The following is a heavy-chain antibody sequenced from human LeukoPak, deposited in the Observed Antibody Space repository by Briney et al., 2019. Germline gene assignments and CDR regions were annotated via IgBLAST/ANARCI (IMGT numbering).Heavy chain of an antibody. Sequence: SETLSLTCAVYGGSFSGYYWSWIRPPPGKGREWLGEINHSGSTNYNPSLTRRVTISVDKSTHQFSLKLSSVTAADTAVYYCARMSVVVPAAIDDSCCWFDPWGQGTLVTVSS. D-gene: IGHD2-2*01. CDR3: ARMSVVVPAAIDDSCCWFDP. CDR1: GGSFSGYY. J-gene: IGHJ5*02. CDR2: INHSGST. V-gene: IGHV4-34*01.